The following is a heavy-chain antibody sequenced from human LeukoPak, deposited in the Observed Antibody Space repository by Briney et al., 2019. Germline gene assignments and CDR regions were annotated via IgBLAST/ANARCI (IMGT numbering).Heavy chain of an antibody. CDR1: GGSFSGYY. D-gene: IGHD6-13*01. Sequence: SETLSLTCAVYGGSFSGYYWSWIRQPPGKGLEWIGEINHSGSTNYNPSLKSRVTISVDTSKNQFSLKLSSVTAADTAVYYCARGRGAAALKPPKHWGQGTLVTVSS. CDR3: ARGRGAAALKPPKH. J-gene: IGHJ1*01. CDR2: INHSGST. V-gene: IGHV4-34*01.